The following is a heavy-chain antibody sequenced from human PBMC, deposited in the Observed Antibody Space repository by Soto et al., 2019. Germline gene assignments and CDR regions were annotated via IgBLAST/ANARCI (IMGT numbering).Heavy chain of an antibody. Sequence: QVQLVQSGAEVKKPGASVKVSCKASGYTFTSYGISWVRQAPGQGLEGMGWISAYNGNTNYAQKLQGRVTMTTDKSTSTAYMELGRLRSEDTAVYYCGRPRGAAGTPGYYYGMDVLGQGTTVTVSS. CDR3: GRPRGAAGTPGYYYGMDV. V-gene: IGHV1-18*04. D-gene: IGHD1-7*01. J-gene: IGHJ6*02. CDR1: GYTFTSYG. CDR2: ISAYNGNT.